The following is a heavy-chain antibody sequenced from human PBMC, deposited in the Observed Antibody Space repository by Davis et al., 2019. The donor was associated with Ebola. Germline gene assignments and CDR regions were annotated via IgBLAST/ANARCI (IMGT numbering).Heavy chain of an antibody. CDR2: INAGNGNT. D-gene: IGHD6-6*01. CDR3: ARGSSKAYYYYGMDA. CDR1: GYTFTSYA. V-gene: IGHV1-3*01. J-gene: IGHJ6*02. Sequence: AASVKVSCKASGYTFTSYAMHWVRQAPGQRLEWMGWINAGNGNTQYSQKFQGRVTITRDTSASTAYMELSSLRSEDTAVYYCARGSSKAYYYYGMDAWGQGTTVTVSS.